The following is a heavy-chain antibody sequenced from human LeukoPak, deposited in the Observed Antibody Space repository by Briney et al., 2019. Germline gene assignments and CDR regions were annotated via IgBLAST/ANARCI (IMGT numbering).Heavy chain of an antibody. D-gene: IGHD3-9*01. V-gene: IGHV3-9*01. CDR3: AKDPNYDISGYYFDY. CDR1: GFTFDDYA. Sequence: GGSLRLSCAASGFTFDDYAMHWVRQAPGKGLEWVSGISWNSGSIGYADSVKGRFTISRDNAKNSLYLQMNSLRAEDTALYYCAKDPNYDISGYYFDYWGQGTLVTVSS. CDR2: ISWNSGSI. J-gene: IGHJ4*02.